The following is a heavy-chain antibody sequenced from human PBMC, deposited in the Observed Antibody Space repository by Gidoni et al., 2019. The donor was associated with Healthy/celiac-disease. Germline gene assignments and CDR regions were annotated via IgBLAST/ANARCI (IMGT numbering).Heavy chain of an antibody. J-gene: IGHJ4*02. CDR3: ARDAGSGWYKYFDY. Sequence: QVQLQESGPGLVKPSETLSLTCTVSGGSISSYYWSWIRQPPGKGLEWIGYIYYSGSTNYNPSLKSRVTISVDTSKNQFSLKLSSVTAADTAVYYCARDAGSGWYKYFDYWGQGTLVTVSS. V-gene: IGHV4-59*01. CDR1: GGSISSYY. D-gene: IGHD6-19*01. CDR2: IYYSGST.